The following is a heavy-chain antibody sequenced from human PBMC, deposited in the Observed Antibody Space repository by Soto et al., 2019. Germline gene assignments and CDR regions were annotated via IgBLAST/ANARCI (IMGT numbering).Heavy chain of an antibody. Sequence: GASVKVSCKASGVTFSSYAISWVRQAPGQGLEWMGGIIPIFGTANYAQKFQGRVTITADESTSTAYMELSSLRSEDTAVYYCARGEGTLYYYYYGMDVWGQGTTVTVSS. D-gene: IGHD1-26*01. V-gene: IGHV1-69*13. CDR2: IIPIFGTA. CDR1: GVTFSSYA. CDR3: ARGEGTLYYYYYGMDV. J-gene: IGHJ6*02.